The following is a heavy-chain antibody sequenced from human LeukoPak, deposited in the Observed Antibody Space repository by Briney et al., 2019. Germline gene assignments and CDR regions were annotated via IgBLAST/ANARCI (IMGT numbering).Heavy chain of an antibody. D-gene: IGHD1-26*01. CDR3: ARGLEWELPLHYYYYMDV. V-gene: IGHV4-34*01. Sequence: SETLSLTCAVYGGPFSGYYWSWIRQPPGKGLEWIGEINHSGSTNYNPSLKSRVTISLETPKNQFYLKLSSVTAADTAVYYCARGLEWELPLHYYYYMDVWVEGTTVTVSS. CDR2: INHSGST. CDR1: GGPFSGYY. J-gene: IGHJ6*03.